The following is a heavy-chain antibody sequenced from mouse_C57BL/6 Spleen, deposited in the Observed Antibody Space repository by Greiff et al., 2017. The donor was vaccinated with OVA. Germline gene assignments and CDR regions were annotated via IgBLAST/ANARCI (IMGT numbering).Heavy chain of an antibody. V-gene: IGHV1-50*01. J-gene: IGHJ2*01. CDR1: GYTFTSYW. CDR2: IDPSDSYT. D-gene: IGHD1-1*01. Sequence: QVQLQQPGAELVKPGASVKLSCKASGYTFTSYWMQWVKQRPGQGLEWIGEIDPSDSYTNYNQKFKGKATLTVDTSSSTAYMQLSSLTSEDSAVDDCARSDYYGSSYYFDYWGQGTTLTVSS. CDR3: ARSDYYGSSYYFDY.